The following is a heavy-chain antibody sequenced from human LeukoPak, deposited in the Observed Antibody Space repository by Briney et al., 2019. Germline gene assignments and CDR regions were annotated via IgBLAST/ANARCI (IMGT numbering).Heavy chain of an antibody. Sequence: SETLSLTCAVYGGSFSGYYWSWIRQPPGKGLEWIGEINHSGSTNYNPSLKSRVTISADTSKNQFSLKLSSVTAADTAVYYCARGVTTVTTVFDYWGQGTLVTVSS. CDR2: INHSGST. V-gene: IGHV4-34*01. CDR3: ARGVTTVTTVFDY. CDR1: GGSFSGYY. J-gene: IGHJ4*02. D-gene: IGHD4-17*01.